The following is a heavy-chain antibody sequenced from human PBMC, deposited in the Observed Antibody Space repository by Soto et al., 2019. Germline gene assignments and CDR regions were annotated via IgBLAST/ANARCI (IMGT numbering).Heavy chain of an antibody. CDR3: AKEKTYYYDSNGYYYEPLGFRAFGI. D-gene: IGHD3-22*01. V-gene: IGHV3-48*01. CDR2: INRNNGSV. J-gene: IGHJ3*02. CDR1: GFTFSGYN. Sequence: GGSLRLSCAASGFTFSGYNMNWVRQAPGRGLEWVSYINRNNGSVSYADSVKGRFTISRDNAKNSLYLQMNSLRAEDTAVYYCAKEKTYYYDSNGYYYEPLGFRAFGIWRQGTMVTVSS.